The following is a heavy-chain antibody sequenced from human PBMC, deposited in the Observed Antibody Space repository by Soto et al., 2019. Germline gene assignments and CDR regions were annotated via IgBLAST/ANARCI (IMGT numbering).Heavy chain of an antibody. V-gene: IGHV4-61*01. Sequence: SETLSLTCTVSGGSVSSGSYYWSWIRQPPGKGLEWIGYIYYSGSTNYNPSLKSRVTISVDTSKNQFSLKLSSVTAADTAVYYCARHYYGSGSPRYNWFDPWGQGTLVTVSS. CDR2: IYYSGST. J-gene: IGHJ5*02. CDR3: ARHYYGSGSPRYNWFDP. D-gene: IGHD3-10*01. CDR1: GGSVSSGSYY.